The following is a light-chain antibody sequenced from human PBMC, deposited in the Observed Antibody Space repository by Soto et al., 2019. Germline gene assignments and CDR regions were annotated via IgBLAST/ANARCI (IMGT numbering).Light chain of an antibody. CDR2: DAF. CDR1: QSVGSY. Sequence: EIVLTQSPATLSLSPGERATLSCRASQSVGSYLAWYQQKPGQAPRLLIYDAFNRATGIPARFSGSGSGTDFPLTISRLEPEDFAVYYCQQRSDWPPVTFGGGTKVEIK. V-gene: IGKV3-11*01. CDR3: QQRSDWPPVT. J-gene: IGKJ4*01.